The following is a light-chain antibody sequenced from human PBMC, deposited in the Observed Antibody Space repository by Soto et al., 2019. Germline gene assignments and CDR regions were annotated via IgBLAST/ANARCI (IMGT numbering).Light chain of an antibody. CDR3: QQYGSSPPYT. J-gene: IGKJ2*01. CDR2: DAT. Sequence: EIVLTRSPATLSLSPGERATLSCGASQSVSNSYLAWYQQKPGLAPRLLIYDATSRATGIPDRFSGSGSWTDFTLTISRLEPEEFAVYYCQQYGSSPPYTFGQGTKLEIK. CDR1: QSVSNSY. V-gene: IGKV3D-20*01.